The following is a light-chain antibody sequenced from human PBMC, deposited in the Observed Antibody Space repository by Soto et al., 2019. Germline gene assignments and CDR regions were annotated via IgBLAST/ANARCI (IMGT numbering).Light chain of an antibody. CDR2: DVT. Sequence: QSALTQPASVSGSPGQSITISCTGTSTDVGGHYYVSWYQQHPGKAPKLIIYDVTDRPSGVSHRFSGSKSGNTASLTISGLQAEDEADYSCTSYTSTNSYVAVGGGTKVTVL. CDR1: STDVGGHYY. J-gene: IGLJ2*01. V-gene: IGLV2-14*03. CDR3: TSYTSTNSYVA.